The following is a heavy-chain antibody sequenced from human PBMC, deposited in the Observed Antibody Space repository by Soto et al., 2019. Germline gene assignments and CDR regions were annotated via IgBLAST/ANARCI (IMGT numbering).Heavy chain of an antibody. J-gene: IGHJ4*02. CDR2: ISYDGSNK. CDR1: GFTFSSYA. CDR3: ARGRYPLSSMGDFDY. Sequence: QVQLVESGGGVVQPGRSLRLSCAASGFTFSSYAMHWVRQAPGKGLEWVAVISYDGSNKYYADSVKGRFTISRDNSKNTLYLQMNSLRAEDTAVYYCARGRYPLSSMGDFDYWGQGTLVTVSS. D-gene: IGHD3-16*01. V-gene: IGHV3-30-3*01.